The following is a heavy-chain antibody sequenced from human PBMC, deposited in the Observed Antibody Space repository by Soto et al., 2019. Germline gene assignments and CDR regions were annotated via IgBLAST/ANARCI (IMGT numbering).Heavy chain of an antibody. CDR2: ISAYNGNT. D-gene: IGHD3-22*01. CDR1: GYAFTSYG. CDR3: AVRRLRDSMDFDY. V-gene: IGHV1-18*01. Sequence: ASVKVSCKASGYAFTSYGISWVRQAPGQGLEWMGWISAYNGNTNYAQKLQGRVTMTADTSTSTAYMELRSLRSDDTAVYYCAVRRLRDSMDFDYWGQGTLVTVSS. J-gene: IGHJ4*02.